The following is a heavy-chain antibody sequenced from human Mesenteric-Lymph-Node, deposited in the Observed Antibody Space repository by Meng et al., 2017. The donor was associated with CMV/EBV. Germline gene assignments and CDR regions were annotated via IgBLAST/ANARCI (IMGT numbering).Heavy chain of an antibody. CDR1: GFTVRSNY. D-gene: IGHD3-3*01. CDR2: IYRGSST. V-gene: IGHV3-66*02. CDR3: ACDGPSDYDFWSGYPHSWFDP. Sequence: GESLKTPCAASGFTVRSNYMSWVCQAPGKGLEWVSVIYRGSSTYYADSVKGRFTITRDNSKNKRYLQMNSLRAEDTAVYYCACDGPSDYDFWSGYPHSWFDPWGQGTLVTVSS. J-gene: IGHJ5*02.